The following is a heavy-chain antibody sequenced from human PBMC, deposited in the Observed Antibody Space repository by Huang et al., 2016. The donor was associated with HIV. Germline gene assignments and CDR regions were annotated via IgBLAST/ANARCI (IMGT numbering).Heavy chain of an antibody. CDR1: GGSIISSGYS. D-gene: IGHD6-19*01. CDR3: ARDLYSSGWHAFDT. Sequence: QLQLQESGSRLVRPSETLSLTCAVSGGSIISSGYSWSWIRQPPGKGLEWIGYIYQRGTASYNPSLKSRVTRSVDTSKDRFSLKLTSVTAADTAVYYCARDLYSSGWHAFDTWGQGTMVTVSS. J-gene: IGHJ3*02. V-gene: IGHV4-30-2*01. CDR2: IYQRGTA.